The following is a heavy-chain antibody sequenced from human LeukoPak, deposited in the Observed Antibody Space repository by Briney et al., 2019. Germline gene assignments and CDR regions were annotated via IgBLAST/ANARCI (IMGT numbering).Heavy chain of an antibody. CDR1: GYTFTSYD. J-gene: IGHJ5*02. CDR3: ARGAYYDILTGYYNGWFDP. CDR2: MNPNSGNT. D-gene: IGHD3-9*01. Sequence: ASVKVSCKASGYTFTSYDINWVRQATGQGLEWMGWMNPNSGNTGYAQKFQGRVTMTRNTSISTAYMELSSLRSEDTAVYYCARGAYYDILTGYYNGWFDPWGQGTLVTVSS. V-gene: IGHV1-8*01.